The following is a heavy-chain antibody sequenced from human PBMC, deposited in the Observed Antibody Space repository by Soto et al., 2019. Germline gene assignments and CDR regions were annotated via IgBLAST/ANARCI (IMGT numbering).Heavy chain of an antibody. CDR1: GFSLSNARMG. Sequence: SGPTLVNPTETLTLTCTVSGFSLSNARMGVSWIRQPPGKALEWLAHIFSNDEKSYSTSLKSRLTISKDTSKSQVVLTMTNMEPVETPNYYFARTQRYFDWLTPVFDYWGQGTRVTVSS. CDR3: ARTQRYFDWLTPVFDY. V-gene: IGHV2-26*01. D-gene: IGHD3-9*01. J-gene: IGHJ4*02. CDR2: IFSNDEK.